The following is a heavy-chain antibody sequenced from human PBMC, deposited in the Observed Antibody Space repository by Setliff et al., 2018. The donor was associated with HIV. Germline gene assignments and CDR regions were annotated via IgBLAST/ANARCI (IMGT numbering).Heavy chain of an antibody. V-gene: IGHV4-39*01. CDR3: ATDTAFLQEGTEF. Sequence: SLTCTVSGGSIRGSNYYRAWIRQPPGKGLEWIGSSYYSGSTYYNPSLKSRVTISVDTSKNQFSLKLTSVTAADTAIYYCATDTAFLQEGTEFWGQGALVTVSS. CDR1: GGSIRGSNYY. J-gene: IGHJ4*02. CDR2: SYYSGST. D-gene: IGHD5-18*01.